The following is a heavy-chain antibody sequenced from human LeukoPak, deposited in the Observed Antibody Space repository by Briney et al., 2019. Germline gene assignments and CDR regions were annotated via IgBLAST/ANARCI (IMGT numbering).Heavy chain of an antibody. CDR3: ARDIAARGGAFDY. CDR1: GFTFSTYN. V-gene: IGHV3-21*04. CDR2: ISSSSSYI. J-gene: IGHJ4*02. Sequence: GGSLRLSCAASGFTFSTYNMNWVRQAPGKGLEWVSSISSSSSYIYYADSVKGRFTISRDNAKNSLYLQMNSLRAEDTAVYYCARDIAARGGAFDYWGQGTLVTVSS. D-gene: IGHD6-6*01.